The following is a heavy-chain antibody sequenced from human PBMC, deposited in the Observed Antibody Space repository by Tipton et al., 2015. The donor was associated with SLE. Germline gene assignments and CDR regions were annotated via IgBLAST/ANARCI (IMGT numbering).Heavy chain of an antibody. CDR1: GGSISSSSYY. D-gene: IGHD3-22*01. CDR3: AREVDYYDSSGYYYDAFDI. Sequence: TLSLTCTVSGGSISSSSYYWGWIRQPPGKGLEWIGEINHSGSTNYNPSLKSRVTISVDTSKNQFSLKLSSVTAAETAVYYCAREVDYYDSSGYYYDAFDIWGQGTMVTVSS. J-gene: IGHJ3*02. V-gene: IGHV4-39*07. CDR2: INHSGST.